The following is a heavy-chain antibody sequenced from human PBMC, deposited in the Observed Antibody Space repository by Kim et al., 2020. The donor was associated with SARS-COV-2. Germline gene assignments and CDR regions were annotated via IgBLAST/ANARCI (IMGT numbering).Heavy chain of an antibody. J-gene: IGHJ5*02. D-gene: IGHD4-17*01. Sequence: AFVKGRFTISRANSKNTLDMQMNSLGAEETAVYYCAKATCRTTVTSWFDPWGQGTLVTVSS. CDR3: AKATCRTTVTSWFDP. V-gene: IGHV3-23*01.